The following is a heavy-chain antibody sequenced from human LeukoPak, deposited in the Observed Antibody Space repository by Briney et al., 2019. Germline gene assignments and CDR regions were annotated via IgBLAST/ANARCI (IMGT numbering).Heavy chain of an antibody. Sequence: SETLSLTCTVSGGSISSSSYYWGWIRQPPGKGLEWIGSIYYSGSTYYNPSLKSRVTISVETSKNQFSLKLSSVTAADTAVYYCARDLPLLIVGATRNAFDIWGQGTMVTVSS. CDR3: ARDLPLLIVGATRNAFDI. J-gene: IGHJ3*02. CDR1: GGSISSSSYY. CDR2: IYYSGST. D-gene: IGHD1-26*01. V-gene: IGHV4-39*07.